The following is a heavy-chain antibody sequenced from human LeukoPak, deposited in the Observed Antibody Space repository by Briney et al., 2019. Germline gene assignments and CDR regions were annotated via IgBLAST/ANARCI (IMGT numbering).Heavy chain of an antibody. J-gene: IGHJ4*02. CDR3: AKVYFRSVSGPPSR. CDR2: IYYSGST. D-gene: IGHD2-8*01. Sequence: SETLSLTCTVSGGSISSYYWSWIRQPPGKGLEWIGYIYYSGSTNYNPSLKSRVTISVDTSKNQFSLKLSSVTAADTAVYYCAKVYFRSVSGPPSRWGQGTLVTVSS. CDR1: GGSISSYY. V-gene: IGHV4-59*01.